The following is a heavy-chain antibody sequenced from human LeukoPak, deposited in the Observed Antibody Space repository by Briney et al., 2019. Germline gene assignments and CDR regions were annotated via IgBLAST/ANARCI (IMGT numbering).Heavy chain of an antibody. Sequence: GGSLRLSCAASGFTFSSYAMSCVRQRPGRGLEGVSAISGSGGSTYYADSLKGRFTISRDNSKNTLYLQMNSLRAEDTAVYYCAKDGVSIVVVVAATDAFDIWGQGTMVTVSS. D-gene: IGHD2-15*01. CDR3: AKDGVSIVVVVAATDAFDI. V-gene: IGHV3-23*01. J-gene: IGHJ3*02. CDR1: GFTFSSYA. CDR2: ISGSGGST.